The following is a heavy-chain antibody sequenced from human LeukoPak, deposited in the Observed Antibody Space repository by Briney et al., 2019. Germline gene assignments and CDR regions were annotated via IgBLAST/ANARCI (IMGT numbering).Heavy chain of an antibody. V-gene: IGHV4-34*01. Sequence: SETLSLTCAVYGETFSGFYWSWIRQPPGKGLEWIGEINYGGSTNYNPSLKSRVTISVDTSKNQFSLNLNSVTAADTAVYYCARISTVTHQFDYWGQGMLVTVSS. J-gene: IGHJ4*02. D-gene: IGHD4-17*01. CDR2: INYGGST. CDR3: ARISTVTHQFDY. CDR1: GETFSGFY.